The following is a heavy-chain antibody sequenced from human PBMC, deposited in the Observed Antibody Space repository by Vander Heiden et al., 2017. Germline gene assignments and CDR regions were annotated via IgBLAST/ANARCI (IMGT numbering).Heavy chain of an antibody. Sequence: QLPLQQSGTVLVKPWPTLSLTCAISGDSVSSDSAAWHWIRQSPSSGLEGLGRTYFRSKWYNDYTRSVKSRITINPNTSNNQNSLQHNFLTTEDTAEYYCARTIDSGSESDGSFDIWGQGTMVTVSS. D-gene: IGHD1-26*01. CDR2: TYFRSKWYN. CDR3: ARTIDSGSESDGSFDI. V-gene: IGHV6-1*01. CDR1: GDSVSSDSAA. J-gene: IGHJ3*02.